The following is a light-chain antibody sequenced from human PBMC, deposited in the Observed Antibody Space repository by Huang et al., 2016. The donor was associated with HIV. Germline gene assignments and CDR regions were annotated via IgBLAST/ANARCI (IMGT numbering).Light chain of an antibody. J-gene: IGKJ5*01. V-gene: IGKV2-28*01. Sequence: DIVMTQSPLSLPVTPGEPASISCKSSQSLLHSNGYNYLDWYLQKPGQSPQLLISLGSNRASGVPDRVSGSGSGTDVTLKISRVEAEDVGVYYCMQALETPITFGQGTRLEIK. CDR1: QSLLHSNGYNY. CDR3: MQALETPIT. CDR2: LGS.